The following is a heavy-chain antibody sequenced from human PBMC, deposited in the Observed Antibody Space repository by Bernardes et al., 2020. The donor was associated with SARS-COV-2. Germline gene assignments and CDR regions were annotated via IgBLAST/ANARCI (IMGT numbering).Heavy chain of an antibody. V-gene: IGHV3-43*01. Sequence: GGSLRLSCAASGFTFEDYTMHWVRQVPGKGLEWVSLISWDGSTTNYADSVKGRFFISRDSSRNTIHLQMNSLRKEDTALYYCATERQSLTIFGVGHDAFDFWGQGTMVTVSS. CDR2: ISWDGSTT. J-gene: IGHJ3*01. CDR3: ATERQSLTIFGVGHDAFDF. CDR1: GFTFEDYT. D-gene: IGHD3-3*01.